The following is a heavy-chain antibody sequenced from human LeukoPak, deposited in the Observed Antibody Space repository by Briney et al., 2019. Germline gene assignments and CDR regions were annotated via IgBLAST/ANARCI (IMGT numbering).Heavy chain of an antibody. Sequence: SETLSLTCTVSGDSISIYYWAWIRQPPGRGPEWIGHIYDTGITKDNPALKSRLNISLQTSRNRFSLNLSSLTAADTAIYFGARVRNLPDAFDIWGQGRMVTVSS. J-gene: IGHJ3*02. V-gene: IGHV4-59*01. CDR3: ARVRNLPDAFDI. CDR1: GDSISIYY. CDR2: IYDTGIT.